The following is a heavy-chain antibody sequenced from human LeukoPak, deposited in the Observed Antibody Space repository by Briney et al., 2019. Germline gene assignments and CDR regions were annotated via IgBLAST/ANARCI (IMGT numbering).Heavy chain of an antibody. CDR1: GSSINSYE. V-gene: IGHV3-23*01. CDR3: AKMKGHPLPKYYMDV. D-gene: IGHD1-26*01. CDR2: ISGSGDNT. Sequence: PGGSLRLSCAASGSSINSYEINWVRQAPGKGLEWVSGISGSGDNTLYADSVKGRFTISRDNSKNTLYLEMNSLRAEDTAIYYCAKMKGHPLPKYYMDVWGQGTTVTVSS. J-gene: IGHJ6*01.